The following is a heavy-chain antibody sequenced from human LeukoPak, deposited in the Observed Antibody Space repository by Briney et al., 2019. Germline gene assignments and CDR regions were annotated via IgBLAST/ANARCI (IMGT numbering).Heavy chain of an antibody. D-gene: IGHD2-15*01. CDR3: AREEYCSGGSCYSRREYYYYYYYMDV. J-gene: IGHJ6*03. CDR1: GDSVSSNSVA. V-gene: IGHV6-1*01. CDR2: TYYRSKWYN. Sequence: SQTLSLTCAISGDSVSSNSVAWNWIRQSPSRGLEWLGRTYYRSKWYNDYAVSVKSRITINPDTSKNQFSLQLNSVTPEDTAVYYCAREEYCSGGSCYSRREYYYYYYYMDVWGKGTTVTVSS.